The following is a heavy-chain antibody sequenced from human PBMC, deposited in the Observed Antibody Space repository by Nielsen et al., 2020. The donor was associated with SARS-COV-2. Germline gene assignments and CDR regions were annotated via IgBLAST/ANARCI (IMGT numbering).Heavy chain of an antibody. CDR3: ARSPVPWYFDL. Sequence: GESLKISCRGHGYTFTSYWISWVRQMPGKGLEWMGRIDPSDSYTNYSPSFQGHVTISADKSISTAYLQWSSLKASDTAMYYCARSPVPWYFDLWGRGTLVTVSS. CDR2: IDPSDSYT. CDR1: GYTFTSYW. V-gene: IGHV5-10-1*01. J-gene: IGHJ2*01.